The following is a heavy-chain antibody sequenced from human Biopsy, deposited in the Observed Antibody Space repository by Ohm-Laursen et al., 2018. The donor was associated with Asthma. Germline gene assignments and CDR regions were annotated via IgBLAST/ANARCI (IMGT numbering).Heavy chain of an antibody. V-gene: IGHV1-3*01. D-gene: IGHD3-9*01. CDR2: INAANGNT. J-gene: IGHJ3*02. Sequence: SMKVSCKASGYTFINYAIHWVRQAPGHSLEWMGWINAANGNTKYSQKFQGRLTISRDTSASTAYMDLSSLRSEDTAVYYCARTYFDFLTGQVHDAFAMWGQGTMVTVSS. CDR3: ARTYFDFLTGQVHDAFAM. CDR1: GYTFINYA.